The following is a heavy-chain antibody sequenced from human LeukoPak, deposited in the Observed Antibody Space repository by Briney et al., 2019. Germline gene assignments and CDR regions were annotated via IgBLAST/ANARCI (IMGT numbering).Heavy chain of an antibody. D-gene: IGHD2-8*01. CDR1: GFTFSSYL. CDR2: ISYDGSNT. V-gene: IGHV3-30-3*01. Sequence: TGGSLRLSCAASGFTFSSYLMHWVRQAPGKGLEWVTVISYDGSNTYYPDSVRGRFTISRDNSKNTLYLQMNSLRAEDTAVYYCAREDTGVAFDIWGQGTTVTV. CDR3: AREDTGVAFDI. J-gene: IGHJ3*02.